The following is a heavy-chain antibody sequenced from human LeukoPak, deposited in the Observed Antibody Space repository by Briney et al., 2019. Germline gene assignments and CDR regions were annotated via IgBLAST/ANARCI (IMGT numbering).Heavy chain of an antibody. CDR2: ISGSGGST. CDR1: GFTFRNYA. CDR3: AKNGYSYGYYCVY. Sequence: GGSLRLSCAASGFTFRNYAMSWVRQSPGKGLEWVSGISGSGGSTYYADSVKGRFTISRDNAKNSLYLQMNSLRAEDTAVYYCAKNGYSYGYYCVYWGQGTLVTVSS. J-gene: IGHJ4*02. V-gene: IGHV3-23*01. D-gene: IGHD5-18*01.